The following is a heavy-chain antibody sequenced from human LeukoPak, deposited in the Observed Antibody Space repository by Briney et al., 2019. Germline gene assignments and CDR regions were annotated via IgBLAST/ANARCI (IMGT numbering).Heavy chain of an antibody. Sequence: PGGSLRLSCETSGFSFSTYWMSWVRQAPGKGLEWAANIRQDGSEKYYADSVKGRFTISRDIAKQSVFLQMNSLRAEDTALYYCARLSAMVRGPEDIFYFEYWGLGTLVTVSS. CDR1: GFSFSTYW. CDR2: IRQDGSEK. V-gene: IGHV3-7*01. J-gene: IGHJ4*02. CDR3: ARLSAMVRGPEDIFYFEY. D-gene: IGHD3-10*01.